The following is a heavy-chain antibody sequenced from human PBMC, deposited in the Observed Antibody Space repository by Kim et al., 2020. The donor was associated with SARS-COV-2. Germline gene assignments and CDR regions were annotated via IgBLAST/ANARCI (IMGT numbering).Heavy chain of an antibody. CDR2: IYTSGST. D-gene: IGHD2-8*01. CDR3: ASGLLMGGGIPGPFDY. J-gene: IGHJ4*02. Sequence: SETLSLTCTVSGGSISSGSYYWSWIRQPAGKGLEWIGRIYTSGSTNYNPSLKSRVTISADTSKNQFSLKLSSVTAADTAVYYCASGLLMGGGIPGPFDYWGQGTLVTVSS. CDR1: GGSISSGSYY. V-gene: IGHV4-61*02.